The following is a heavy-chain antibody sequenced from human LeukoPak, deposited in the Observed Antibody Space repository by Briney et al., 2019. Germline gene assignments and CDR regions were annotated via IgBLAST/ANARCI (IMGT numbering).Heavy chain of an antibody. D-gene: IGHD6-19*01. CDR1: GYTFTGYY. Sequence: ASVKVSCKASGYTFTGYYMHWVRQAPGQGLEWMGWISAYNGNTNYAQKLQGRVTMTTDTSTSTAYMELRSLRSDDTAVYYCARAIAVAGVDYWGQGTLVTVSS. J-gene: IGHJ4*02. V-gene: IGHV1-18*04. CDR2: ISAYNGNT. CDR3: ARAIAVAGVDY.